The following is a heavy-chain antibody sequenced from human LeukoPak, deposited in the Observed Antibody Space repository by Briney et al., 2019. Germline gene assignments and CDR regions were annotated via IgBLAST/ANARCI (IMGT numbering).Heavy chain of an antibody. CDR3: ASRGWDHDY. CDR1: GFTFSSYE. Sequence: GGSLRLSCAASGFTFSSYEMNWVRQAPGQGLEWVSYISSSGSTIYYADSVKGRFTISRDNAKNSLYLQMNSLRAEDTAVYYCASRGWDHDYWGQGTLVTVSS. D-gene: IGHD1-26*01. CDR2: ISSSGSTI. J-gene: IGHJ4*02. V-gene: IGHV3-48*03.